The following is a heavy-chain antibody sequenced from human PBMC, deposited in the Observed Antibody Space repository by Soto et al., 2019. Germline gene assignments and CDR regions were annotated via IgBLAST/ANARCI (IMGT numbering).Heavy chain of an antibody. Sequence: EVQLVESGGGLVKPGGSLRLSCAASGFTFSSYSMNWVRQAPGKGLEWVSSISSSSSYIYYADSVKGRFTISRDNAKNSLYLQMNSLRAEDTAVYYCARATQETYCDFWSGYRYYYYYMDVWGKGTTVTVSS. V-gene: IGHV3-21*01. CDR2: ISSSSSYI. CDR3: ARATQETYCDFWSGYRYYYYYMDV. J-gene: IGHJ6*03. D-gene: IGHD3-3*01. CDR1: GFTFSSYS.